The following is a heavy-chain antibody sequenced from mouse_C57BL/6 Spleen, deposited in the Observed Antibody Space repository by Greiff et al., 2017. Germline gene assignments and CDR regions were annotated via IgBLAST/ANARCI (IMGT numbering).Heavy chain of an antibody. Sequence: QVQLQQPGAELVMPGASVKLSCKASGYTFTSYWMHWVKQRPGQGLEWIGEIDPSDSYPNYNQKFKGKSTLTVDKSSSTAYMQLSSLTSEDSAVYYCARRGGRAQATLDYWGQGTTLTVSS. J-gene: IGHJ2*01. V-gene: IGHV1-69*01. D-gene: IGHD3-2*02. CDR1: GYTFTSYW. CDR3: ARRGGRAQATLDY. CDR2: IDPSDSYP.